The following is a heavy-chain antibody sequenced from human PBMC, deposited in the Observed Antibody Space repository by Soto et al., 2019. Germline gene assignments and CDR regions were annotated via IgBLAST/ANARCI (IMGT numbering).Heavy chain of an antibody. CDR1: GFTFGSYG. D-gene: IGHD5-18*01. J-gene: IGHJ4*02. CDR3: ATGAHDTPRDFVLAY. CDR2: ISNDGTNK. Sequence: QLQLVESGGGAVQPGRSLRLSCAASGFTFGSYGMHWVRQAPGKGLEWVAVISNDGTNKYYEDCVKGRFTISRDNSKHTLYLQMYSLRVEDTAVYYCATGAHDTPRDFVLAYWGQGTLVTVTS. V-gene: IGHV3-30*03.